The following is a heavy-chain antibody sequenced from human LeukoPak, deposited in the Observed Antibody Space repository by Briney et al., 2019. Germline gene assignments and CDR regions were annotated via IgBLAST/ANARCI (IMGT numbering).Heavy chain of an antibody. CDR1: GFTFSSYA. CDR3: AKQLGYCSDGSCYFPY. J-gene: IGHJ4*02. V-gene: IGHV3-23*01. CDR2: ISNNGGYT. D-gene: IGHD2-15*01. Sequence: GGSLRLSCAASGFTFSSYAMNWVRQAPGKGLEWVSAISNNGGYTYYADSVQGRFTISRDNSKSTLCLQMNSLRAEDTAVYYCAKQLGYCSDGSCYFPYWGQGTLVAVSS.